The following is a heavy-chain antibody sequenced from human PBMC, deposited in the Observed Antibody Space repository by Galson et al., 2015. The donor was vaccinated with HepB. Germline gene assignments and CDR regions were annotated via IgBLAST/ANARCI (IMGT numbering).Heavy chain of an antibody. D-gene: IGHD1-26*01. Sequence: SLRLSCAASGFTFSSHSMNWVRQAPGKGLECVSYISSSSNIYYADSVKGRFTISRDNAKNSLYLQMNSLRAEDTAVYYCARSAVSGKDYWGQGTLVTVSS. CDR1: GFTFSSHS. CDR2: ISSSSNI. J-gene: IGHJ4*02. V-gene: IGHV3-48*04. CDR3: ARSAVSGKDY.